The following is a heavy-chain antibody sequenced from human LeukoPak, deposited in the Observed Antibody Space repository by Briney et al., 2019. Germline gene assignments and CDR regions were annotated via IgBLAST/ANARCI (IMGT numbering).Heavy chain of an antibody. V-gene: IGHV3-53*01. CDR2: IYSSGDS. Sequence: GGSLRLSCAASGFTFSSYTMSWVRQTPGKGLQWVALIYSSGDSYTADSVKGRFTISRDDSENTLYLQMDSPRAEDTAVYYCATGYYFGSGSYGYLDYWGQGTLVTVSS. CDR3: ATGYYFGSGSYGYLDY. J-gene: IGHJ4*02. CDR1: GFTFSSYT. D-gene: IGHD3-10*01.